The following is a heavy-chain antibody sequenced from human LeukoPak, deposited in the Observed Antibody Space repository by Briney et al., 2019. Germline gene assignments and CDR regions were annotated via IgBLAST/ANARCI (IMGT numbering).Heavy chain of an antibody. CDR1: GFTFSSYW. CDR3: ARDAFYDFWSGYLTP. Sequence: PGGSLRLSCAASGFTFSSYWMSWVRQAPGKGLEWVANIKQDGSEKYYVDSEKGRFTISRDNAKNSLYLQMNSLRAEDTAVYYCARDAFYDFWSGYLTPWGQGTLVTVSS. D-gene: IGHD3-3*01. J-gene: IGHJ5*02. V-gene: IGHV3-7*01. CDR2: IKQDGSEK.